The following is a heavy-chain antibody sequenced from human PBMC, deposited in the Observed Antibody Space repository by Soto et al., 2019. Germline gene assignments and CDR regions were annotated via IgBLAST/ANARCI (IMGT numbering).Heavy chain of an antibody. CDR3: SRGILV. CDR2: ISYGGST. D-gene: IGHD5-18*01. CDR1: GGSINSGGYC. Sequence: QVQLQESGPGLVKPSQTLSLTCTVSGGSINSGGYCWSWIRQHPGKGLDWIGCISYGGSTSYNPALKSRVTIAVDTSKNQFSLKLSSVTAADTAVYYCSRGILVWGQGTLITVSS. J-gene: IGHJ4*02. V-gene: IGHV4-31*03.